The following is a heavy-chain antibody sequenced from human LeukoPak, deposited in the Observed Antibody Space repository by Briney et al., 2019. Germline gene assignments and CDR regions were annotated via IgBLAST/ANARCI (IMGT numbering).Heavy chain of an antibody. V-gene: IGHV3-21*06. J-gene: IGHJ4*02. CDR1: GFTFSTYS. Sequence: GRSLRLSCAASGFTFSTYSMNWVRQAPGKGLEWVSSISSLITYTYYAGSVKGRFTISRDNAKNSLYLQMNRLRAEDTAVYYCARDRTYYDSSGYRNNFDYWGQGTLVTVSS. CDR2: ISSLITYT. CDR3: ARDRTYYDSSGYRNNFDY. D-gene: IGHD3-22*01.